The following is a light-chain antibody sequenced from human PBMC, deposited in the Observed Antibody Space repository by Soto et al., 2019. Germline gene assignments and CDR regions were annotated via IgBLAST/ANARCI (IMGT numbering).Light chain of an antibody. CDR3: PQSGSSPMP. CDR2: GAA. Sequence: EIVLTQSPGTLSLSPGERATLSCRASLSVSANNLAWYQQKAGQAPRLLIYGAATRAAGIPARFSGSGSGTDFTLTISRLEPEDFAVYYCPQSGSSPMPFGQGTRLEIK. CDR1: LSVSANN. V-gene: IGKV3-20*01. J-gene: IGKJ5*01.